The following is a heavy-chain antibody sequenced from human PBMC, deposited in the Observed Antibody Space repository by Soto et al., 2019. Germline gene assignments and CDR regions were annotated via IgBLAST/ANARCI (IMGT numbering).Heavy chain of an antibody. CDR2: ISGSGGST. D-gene: IGHD3-3*01. CDR3: AKVQDFCAANGLGV. CDR1: GFTFSSYA. Sequence: SCAASGFTFSSYAMSWVRQAPGKGLEWVSAISGSGGSTYYADSVKGRFTISRDNSKNTLYLQMNSLRAEDTAVYYCAKVQDFCAANGLGVWAQGPRVTFS. J-gene: IGHJ6*02. V-gene: IGHV3-23*01.